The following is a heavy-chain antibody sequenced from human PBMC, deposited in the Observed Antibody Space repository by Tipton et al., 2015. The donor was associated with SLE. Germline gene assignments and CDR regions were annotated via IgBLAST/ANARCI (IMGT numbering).Heavy chain of an antibody. CDR1: GFTFGDYA. Sequence: QLVQSGGGLVQPGRSLRLSCTASGFTFGDYAMSWFRQAPGKGLEWVSRINSDGSSTSYADSVKGRFTISRDNAKNTVYLQMNSLRVEDTAVYYCVGGSSDIYWGQGTLVTVSS. V-gene: IGHV3-74*02. D-gene: IGHD2-15*01. CDR2: INSDGSST. CDR3: VGGSSDIY. J-gene: IGHJ4*02.